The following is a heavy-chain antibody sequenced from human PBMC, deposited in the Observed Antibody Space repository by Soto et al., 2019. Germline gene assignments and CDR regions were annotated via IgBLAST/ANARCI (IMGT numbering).Heavy chain of an antibody. CDR3: ARDQYGGLYKYYYGMDV. D-gene: IGHD3-16*01. Sequence: ASVKVSCKACGYTCTRYYMDWVRQAPGQGVEWMGITNPSGGSTSYAQKFQGRVTMPRDTSTSTVYMELSSLRSEDRGGYYCARDQYGGLYKYYYGMDVWGQGTTVTVSS. J-gene: IGHJ6*02. V-gene: IGHV1-46*01. CDR2: TNPSGGST. CDR1: GYTCTRYY.